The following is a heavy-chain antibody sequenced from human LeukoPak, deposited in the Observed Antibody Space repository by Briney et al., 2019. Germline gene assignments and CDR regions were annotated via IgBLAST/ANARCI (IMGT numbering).Heavy chain of an antibody. V-gene: IGHV4-38-2*02. CDR3: ARGHSGYDYAYYYYMDV. J-gene: IGHJ6*03. Sequence: SETLSLTCTVSGYSISSGYYWGWIRQPPGKGLEWIGSIYHSGSTYYNPSLKSRVTISVDTSKNQFSLKLSSVTAADTAVYYCARGHSGYDYAYYYYMDVWGKGTTVTVSS. D-gene: IGHD5-12*01. CDR2: IYHSGST. CDR1: GYSISSGYY.